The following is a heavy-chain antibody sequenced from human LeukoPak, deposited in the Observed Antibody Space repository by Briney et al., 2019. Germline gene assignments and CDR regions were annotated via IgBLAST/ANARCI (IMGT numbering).Heavy chain of an antibody. CDR3: ARDRGRDYGGNSLAEEVTITYYMDV. D-gene: IGHD4-23*01. Sequence: ASVKVSCKASGYTFTSYGISWVRQAPGQGLEWMGWISAYNGNTNYAQKFQGRVTMTRDTSISTAYMELSRLRSDDTAVYYCARDRGRDYGGNSLAEEVTITYYMDVWGKGTTVTVSS. J-gene: IGHJ6*03. V-gene: IGHV1-18*01. CDR1: GYTFTSYG. CDR2: ISAYNGNT.